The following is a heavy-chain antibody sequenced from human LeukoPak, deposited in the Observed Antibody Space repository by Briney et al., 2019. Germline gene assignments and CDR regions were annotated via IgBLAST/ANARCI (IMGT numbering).Heavy chain of an antibody. Sequence: SETLSLTCTVSGGSISSYYWSWIRQPPGKGLEWIGYIYYSGSTNYNPSLKSRVTISVDTSKNQFSLKLSSVTAADTAVYYCARPQGGAWSYGAFDIWGQGTMVTVSS. CDR1: GGSISSYY. J-gene: IGHJ3*02. D-gene: IGHD1-26*01. CDR3: ARPQGGAWSYGAFDI. V-gene: IGHV4-59*01. CDR2: IYYSGST.